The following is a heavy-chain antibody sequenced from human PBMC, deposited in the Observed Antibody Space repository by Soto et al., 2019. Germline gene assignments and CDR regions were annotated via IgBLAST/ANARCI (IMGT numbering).Heavy chain of an antibody. CDR3: GGGGGVAGQDYYYYGMDV. J-gene: IGHJ6*02. Sequence: QVQLVQSGAEVKKPGSSVKVSCKASGGTFSSYAISWVRQAPGQGLEWMGGIIPIFGTANYAQKFQGRVTITGDESTGPAYRGLGSLRSEDRAVYYGGGGGGVAGQDYYYYGMDVWGQGTTVTVSS. CDR1: GGTFSSYA. D-gene: IGHD6-19*01. CDR2: IIPIFGTA. V-gene: IGHV1-69*01.